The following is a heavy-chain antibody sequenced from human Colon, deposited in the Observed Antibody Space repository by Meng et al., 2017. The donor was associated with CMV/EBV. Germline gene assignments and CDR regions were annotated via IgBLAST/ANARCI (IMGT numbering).Heavy chain of an antibody. D-gene: IGHD6-6*01. Sequence: ASGFTFSSYWMHWVRQAPGKGLVWVSRINSDGSSTSYADSVKGRFTISRDNAKNTLYLQMNSLRAEDTAVYYCARPRESSSGWFDPWGQGTLVTVSS. CDR3: ARPRESSSGWFDP. J-gene: IGHJ5*02. CDR1: GFTFSSYW. CDR2: INSDGSST. V-gene: IGHV3-74*01.